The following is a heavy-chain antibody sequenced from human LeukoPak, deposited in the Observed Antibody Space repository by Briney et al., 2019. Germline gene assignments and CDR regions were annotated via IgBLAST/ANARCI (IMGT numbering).Heavy chain of an antibody. CDR3: ARGGSLRFGELLGDI. J-gene: IGHJ3*02. D-gene: IGHD3-10*01. V-gene: IGHV4-30-4*01. Sequence: SETLSLTCTVSGGSISSGDYYWSWIRQPPGKGLEWIGYIYYSGSTYYNPSLKSRVTISVDTSENQFSLKLSSVTAADTAVYCCARGGSLRFGELLGDIWGQGTMVTVSS. CDR2: IYYSGST. CDR1: GGSISSGDYY.